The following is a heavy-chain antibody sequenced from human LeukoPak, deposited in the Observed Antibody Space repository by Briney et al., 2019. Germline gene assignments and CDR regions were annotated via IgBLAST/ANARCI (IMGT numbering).Heavy chain of an antibody. Sequence: SQTLSLTCTVSGGSISSGGYYWSWIRQRPGKGLEWIGYIYYSGSTYYNPSLKSRVTISVDTSKNQFSLKLSSVTAADTAVYYCARFRDPYSSSWYAWFDPWGQGTLVTVSS. V-gene: IGHV4-31*03. CDR1: GGSISSGGYY. CDR2: IYYSGST. J-gene: IGHJ5*02. CDR3: ARFRDPYSSSWYAWFDP. D-gene: IGHD6-13*01.